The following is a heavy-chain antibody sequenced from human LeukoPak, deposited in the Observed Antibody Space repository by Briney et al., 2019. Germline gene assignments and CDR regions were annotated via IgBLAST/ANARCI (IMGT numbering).Heavy chain of an antibody. Sequence: GGSLRLSCTASGFTFSNYAMHWVRQAPGEGLEWVAVIWYDGSNEYYADSVKGRFTIFRDNSKNTLYLQMNSLRAEDTAVYYCARGRSSSSLGGYYFDYWGQGTLVTVSS. J-gene: IGHJ4*02. CDR3: ARGRSSSSLGGYYFDY. CDR1: GFTFSNYA. CDR2: IWYDGSNE. V-gene: IGHV3-33*01. D-gene: IGHD6-13*01.